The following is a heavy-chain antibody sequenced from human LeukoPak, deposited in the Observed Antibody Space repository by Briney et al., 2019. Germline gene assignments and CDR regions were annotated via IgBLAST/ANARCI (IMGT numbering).Heavy chain of an antibody. CDR2: IYYSGST. D-gene: IGHD6-13*01. CDR3: ARCSSWYEGGPYYFDY. CDR1: GGSISSSSYY. Sequence: PSETLSLTCTVSGGSISSSSYYWGWIRQPPGKGLEWIGSIYYSGSTYYNPSLKSRVTISVDTSKNQFSLKLSSVTAADTAVYYCARCSSWYEGGPYYFDYWGQGTLVTVSS. V-gene: IGHV4-39*01. J-gene: IGHJ4*02.